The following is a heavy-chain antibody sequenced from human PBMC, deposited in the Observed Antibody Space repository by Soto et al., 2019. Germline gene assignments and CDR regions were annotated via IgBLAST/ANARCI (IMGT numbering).Heavy chain of an antibody. CDR2: IIPILGIA. V-gene: IGHV1-69*02. Sequence: SVKVSCKASGGTFSSYTISWVRQAPGQGLEWMGRIIPILGIANYAQKFQGRVTITADKSTSTAYMELSSLRSEDTAVYYCVSAVYSSSWYWFDPWGQGTLVTVS. D-gene: IGHD6-13*01. CDR3: VSAVYSSSWYWFDP. J-gene: IGHJ5*02. CDR1: GGTFSSYT.